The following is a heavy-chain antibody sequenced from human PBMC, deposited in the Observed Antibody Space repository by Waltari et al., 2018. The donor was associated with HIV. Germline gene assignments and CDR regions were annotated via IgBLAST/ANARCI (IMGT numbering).Heavy chain of an antibody. CDR3: ARAAPRWLLRWFDP. D-gene: IGHD1-26*01. J-gene: IGHJ5*02. CDR1: GYTFTGYD. V-gene: IGHV1-2*02. CDR2: SNPHRWGT. Sequence: QVQLVQSGAEVKKPGASVKVSCKASGYTFTGYDMPWVRQAPGQGLEWSGWSNPHRWGTNQSQKFQGRVTMTRDTSISTAYMELGRLRSDEPAVYYCARAAPRWLLRWFDPWGQGTLVTVSS.